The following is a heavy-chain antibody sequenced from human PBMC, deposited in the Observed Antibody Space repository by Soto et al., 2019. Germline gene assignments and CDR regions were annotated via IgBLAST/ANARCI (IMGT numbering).Heavy chain of an antibody. Sequence: QVQLQESGPGLVKPSQTLSLTCTVSGGSISSGDYYWSWIRQPPGKGLEWIGYIYYSGSTYYNPSLKSRVTISVDTSKNQFSLKLSSVTAADTAVYYCARDVLGNCTNGVCYNYGMDVWGQGTTVTVSS. CDR3: ARDVLGNCTNGVCYNYGMDV. V-gene: IGHV4-30-4*01. J-gene: IGHJ6*02. D-gene: IGHD2-8*01. CDR2: IYYSGST. CDR1: GGSISSGDYY.